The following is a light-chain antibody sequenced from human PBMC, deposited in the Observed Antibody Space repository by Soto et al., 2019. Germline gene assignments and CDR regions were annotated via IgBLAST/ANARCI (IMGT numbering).Light chain of an antibody. CDR1: PSVTNY. Sequence: EIVLTQSPATLSLSPGERATLSCRASPSVTNYLAWYQQKPGQPPRLLIYGAFNRAAGIPARFSGSGSGTDLTLTISSLEPEDSAVYYCQHRNIGTPVTFGQGTRLEIK. CDR2: GAF. V-gene: IGKV3-11*01. CDR3: QHRNIGTPVT. J-gene: IGKJ5*01.